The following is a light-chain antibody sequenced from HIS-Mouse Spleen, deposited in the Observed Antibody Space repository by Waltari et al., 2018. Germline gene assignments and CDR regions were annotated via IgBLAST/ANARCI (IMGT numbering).Light chain of an antibody. V-gene: IGLV1-47*01. Sequence: QSVLTQPPSASGTPGQRVTNSCSGSSSNIGRNYVYWYQQLPGTAPKLLIYRNNQRPSGVPDRFSGSKSGTSASLAISGLRSEDEADYYCAAWDDSLSGPVFGGGTKLTVL. J-gene: IGLJ3*02. CDR1: SSNIGRNY. CDR2: RNN. CDR3: AAWDDSLSGPV.